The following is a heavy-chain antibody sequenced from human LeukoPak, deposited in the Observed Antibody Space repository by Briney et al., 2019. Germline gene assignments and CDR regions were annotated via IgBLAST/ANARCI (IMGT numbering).Heavy chain of an antibody. D-gene: IGHD2-2*02. Sequence: GASVKVSCKASGGTFSSYAISWVRQAPGQGLEWMGWISAYNGNTNYAQKLQGRVTMTTDTSTSTAYMELRSLRSDDTAVYYCARLEIVVVPAAINPFCLDVWGKGTTVTVSS. V-gene: IGHV1-18*01. CDR1: GGTFSSYA. CDR2: ISAYNGNT. CDR3: ARLEIVVVPAAINPFCLDV. J-gene: IGHJ6*04.